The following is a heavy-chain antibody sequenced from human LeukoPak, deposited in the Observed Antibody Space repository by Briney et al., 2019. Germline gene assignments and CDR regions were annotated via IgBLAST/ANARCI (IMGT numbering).Heavy chain of an antibody. CDR2: ISSSSSYI. D-gene: IGHD5-24*01. CDR1: GFTFSSYS. J-gene: IGHJ4*02. CDR3: ARGGDGYKYYFDY. Sequence: GGSLRLSCAASGFTFSSYSMNWVRQAPGKGLEWVSSISSSSSYIYYADSVKGRFTISRDNAKNSLYLQMNSLRAEDTAVYYCARGGDGYKYYFDYWGQGTLVTASS. V-gene: IGHV3-21*01.